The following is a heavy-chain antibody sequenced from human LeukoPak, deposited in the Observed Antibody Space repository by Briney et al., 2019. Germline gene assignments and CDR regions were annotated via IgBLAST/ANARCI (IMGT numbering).Heavy chain of an antibody. Sequence: GGSLRLSCAASGFTFSSYSMNWVRQAPGKGLEWVSSISSSSSYIYYADSVKGRFTISRDNAKNSLYLQMNSLRAEDTAVYYCARDYQVYYDILTGPRYFGYWGQGTLVTVSS. CDR3: ARDYQVYYDILTGPRYFGY. V-gene: IGHV3-21*01. CDR2: ISSSSSYI. CDR1: GFTFSSYS. D-gene: IGHD3-9*01. J-gene: IGHJ4*02.